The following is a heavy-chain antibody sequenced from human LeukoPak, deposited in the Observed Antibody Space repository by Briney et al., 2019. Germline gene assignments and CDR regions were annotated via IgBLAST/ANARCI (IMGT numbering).Heavy chain of an antibody. CDR1: GYTFTSYY. D-gene: IGHD6-13*01. Sequence: GASVKVSCKASGYTFTSYYMHWVRQAPGQGLEWMGIINPSGGSTSYAQKFQGRVTMTRDTSTSTVYMELSSLRSEDTAVYYCARSYSSSWYGGYYYYYMDVWGKGTTVTVSS. V-gene: IGHV1-46*01. CDR2: INPSGGST. J-gene: IGHJ6*03. CDR3: ARSYSSSWYGGYYYYYMDV.